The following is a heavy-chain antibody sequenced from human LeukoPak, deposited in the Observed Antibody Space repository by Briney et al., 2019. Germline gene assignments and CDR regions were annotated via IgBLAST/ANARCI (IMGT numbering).Heavy chain of an antibody. J-gene: IGHJ6*02. V-gene: IGHV3-21*01. Sequence: GGSLRRSCAASGFTFSSYSMNWVRQAPGKGLEWVSSISSSSSYIYYADSVKGRFTISRDNAKNSLYLQMNSLRAEDTAVYYCARDGYSSSSQYYYYYGMDVWGQGTTVTVSS. CDR3: ARDGYSSSSQYYYYYGMDV. D-gene: IGHD6-13*01. CDR2: ISSSSSYI. CDR1: GFTFSSYS.